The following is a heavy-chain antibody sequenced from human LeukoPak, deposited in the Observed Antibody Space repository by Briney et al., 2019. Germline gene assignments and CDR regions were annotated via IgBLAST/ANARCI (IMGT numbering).Heavy chain of an antibody. CDR3: TRAENGNYYFDY. Sequence: PGGSLRLSCAASGFTFSSYWMHWVRQTPGAGLVWVSRIHTDGRRTTYADSVEGRFTISRDNAKNTLYLQMNSLRAEDTAVYYCTRAENGNYYFDYWGQGILITVSS. V-gene: IGHV3-74*01. CDR2: IHTDGRRT. D-gene: IGHD1-1*01. J-gene: IGHJ4*02. CDR1: GFTFSSYW.